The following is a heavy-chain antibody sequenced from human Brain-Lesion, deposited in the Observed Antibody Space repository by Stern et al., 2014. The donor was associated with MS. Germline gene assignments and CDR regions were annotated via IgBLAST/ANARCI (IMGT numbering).Heavy chain of an antibody. J-gene: IGHJ4*02. CDR2: IYASGNT. CDR3: ARDYGDLEFDL. Sequence: QVQLQESGPGLVKPSQTLSLTCTVSGGPISSYSYYWSWIRQPAGKGLEWIGRIYASGNTNYNPSLKSRVSISVDPSKNQLSLRLSSVTASDTAVYYCARDYGDLEFDLWGQGTLVTVSS. D-gene: IGHD4-17*01. V-gene: IGHV4-61*02. CDR1: GGPISSYSYY.